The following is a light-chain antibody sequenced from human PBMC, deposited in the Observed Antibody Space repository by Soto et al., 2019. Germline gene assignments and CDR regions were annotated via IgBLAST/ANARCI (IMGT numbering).Light chain of an antibody. V-gene: IGLV3-21*02. Sequence: SYELTQPPSVSVAPGQTASIPCGGDNIGSHSVHWYQQRPGQAPVLVAYEDNVRPSEVPERVSGSNSGTTATLTIGWVEAGDEADYYCQVWDGSSDHWVFGGGTKLTVL. CDR3: QVWDGSSDHWV. CDR2: EDN. CDR1: NIGSHS. J-gene: IGLJ3*02.